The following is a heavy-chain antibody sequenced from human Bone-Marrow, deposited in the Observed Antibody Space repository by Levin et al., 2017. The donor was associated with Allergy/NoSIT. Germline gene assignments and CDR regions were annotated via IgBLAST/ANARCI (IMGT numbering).Heavy chain of an antibody. V-gene: IGHV4-34*01. Sequence: KPSETLSLTCAVYGGSFRGYYWSWIRQPPGKGLEWIGEINHSGSTNYNPSLKSRVIVSVDTSKNQFSLKLSSVTAADTAVYYCARSSPRTYQQLFRRSYYYMDVWGKGTTVTVSS. CDR3: ARSSPRTYQQLFRRSYYYMDV. J-gene: IGHJ6*03. D-gene: IGHD2-2*01. CDR1: GGSFRGYY. CDR2: INHSGST.